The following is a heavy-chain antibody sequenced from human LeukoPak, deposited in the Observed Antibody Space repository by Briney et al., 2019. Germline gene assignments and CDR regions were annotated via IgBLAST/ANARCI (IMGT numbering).Heavy chain of an antibody. CDR2: IYPGGSDT. CDR1: GYRFTSYW. Sequence: PGGSLNISGQGLGYRFTSYWIGGVRPIPGKGLEWMGIIYPGGSDTRSTPPLQGPVPLSPDKSLSTAYLQWSSLKASDTAMYYCARLLGGWPCPFQHWGQGTLVTVSS. CDR3: ARLLGGWPCPFQH. J-gene: IGHJ1*01. V-gene: IGHV5-51*03. D-gene: IGHD6-19*01.